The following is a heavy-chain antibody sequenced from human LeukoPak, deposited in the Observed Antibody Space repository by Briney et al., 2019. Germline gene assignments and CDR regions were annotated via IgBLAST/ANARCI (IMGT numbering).Heavy chain of an antibody. CDR3: ARKRYFDC. Sequence: GSLRLSFAASWFNFSSYEMNWVRQGPGKGLEWVSYISSSGSTIYYADSVKGRFTISRDNAKNSLYLQMNSLRAEDTAVYSCARKRYFDCWGQGTLVTVSS. J-gene: IGHJ4*02. D-gene: IGHD1-1*01. CDR1: WFNFSSYE. CDR2: ISSSGSTI. V-gene: IGHV3-48*03.